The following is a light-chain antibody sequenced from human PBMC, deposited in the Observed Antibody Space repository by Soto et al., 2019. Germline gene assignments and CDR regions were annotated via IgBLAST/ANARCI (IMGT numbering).Light chain of an antibody. CDR1: QSIRSH. CDR2: TAS. J-gene: IGKJ4*01. V-gene: IGKV1-39*01. Sequence: DIQMTQSPSSLSASIGDRVTITCRASQSIRSHLNWYQQKPGKAPKLLIYTASTLQSGAPPRFSGSGSGTDFTLTISSLQPEDSATYYCQQSYNSPPLTFGGGTQVEIK. CDR3: QQSYNSPPLT.